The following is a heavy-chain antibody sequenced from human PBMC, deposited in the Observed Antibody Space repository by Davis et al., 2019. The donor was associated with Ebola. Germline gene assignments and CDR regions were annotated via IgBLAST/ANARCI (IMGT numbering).Heavy chain of an antibody. CDR2: ISYDGSNK. Sequence: GESLKISCAASGFTFSSYGMHWVRQAPGKGLEWVAVISYDGSNKYYADSVKGRFTISRDNSKNTLYLQMNSLRAEDTAVYYCARGGSYYNWFDPWGQGTLVTVSS. CDR3: ARGGSYYNWFDP. D-gene: IGHD1-26*01. CDR1: GFTFSSYG. J-gene: IGHJ5*02. V-gene: IGHV3-30*03.